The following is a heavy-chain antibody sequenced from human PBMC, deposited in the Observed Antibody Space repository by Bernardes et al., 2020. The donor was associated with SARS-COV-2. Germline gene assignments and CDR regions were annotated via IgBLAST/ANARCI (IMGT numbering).Heavy chain of an antibody. CDR3: VTREWFLSSVRDS. Sequence: GGSLRLSCAVSGSTVSTNYMGWVRQAPGGGLEWVSVIYSGGSIYYADSVKGRFTISRENSRTMLHLQMHSLRVDDTAVYYCVTREWFLSSVRDSWGQGTLVTVSS. V-gene: IGHV3-66*01. J-gene: IGHJ4*02. CDR1: GSTVSTNY. CDR2: IYSGGSI. D-gene: IGHD3-3*01.